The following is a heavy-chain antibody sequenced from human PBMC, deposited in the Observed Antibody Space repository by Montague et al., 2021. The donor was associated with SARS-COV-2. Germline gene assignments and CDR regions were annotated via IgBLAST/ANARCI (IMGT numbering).Heavy chain of an antibody. V-gene: IGHV3-48*03. CDR3: ARDREWDDWCGMDV. CDR2: ISSSGGGSTK. Sequence: SLRLSCAASGFIFSSYEMHWVRQAPGKGLEWISYISSSGGGSTKHYTDSVKGRFTISRDNAKNSLYLQMNSLRVEDTAIYYCARDREWDDWCGMDVWGQGTTVTVSS. J-gene: IGHJ6*02. CDR1: GFIFSSYE. D-gene: IGHD1-26*01.